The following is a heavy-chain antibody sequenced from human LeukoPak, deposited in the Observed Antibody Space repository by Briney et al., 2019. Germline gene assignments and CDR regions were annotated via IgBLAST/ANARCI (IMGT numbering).Heavy chain of an antibody. CDR2: IYYSGST. Sequence: SETLSLTCTVSGGSISSSSYYWGWIRQPPGKGLEWIGSIYYSGSTYYNPSLKSRVTISVDTSKNQFSLKLSSVTAADTAVYYCAGLRYLEYYFDYWGQGTLVTVSS. V-gene: IGHV4-39*07. CDR3: AGLRYLEYYFDY. J-gene: IGHJ4*02. CDR1: GGSISSSSYY. D-gene: IGHD3-9*01.